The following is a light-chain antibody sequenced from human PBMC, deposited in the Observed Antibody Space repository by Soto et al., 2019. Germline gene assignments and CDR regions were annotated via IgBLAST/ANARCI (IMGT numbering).Light chain of an antibody. CDR3: LLSYSGARV. V-gene: IGLV7-46*01. CDR2: NTS. J-gene: IGLJ3*02. CDR1: TGTVTSGHY. Sequence: QAVVTQEPSLTVSPGGTVTLTCDSSTGTVTSGHYPYWFHQKPGQAPRTLVYNTSDKHSWTPARFSGSLLGGKAALTLSGAQPEDEADFYCLLSYSGARVFGGGTKLTVL.